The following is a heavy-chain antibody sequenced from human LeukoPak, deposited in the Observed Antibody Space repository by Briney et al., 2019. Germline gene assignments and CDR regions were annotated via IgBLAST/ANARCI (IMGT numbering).Heavy chain of an antibody. D-gene: IGHD5-18*01. J-gene: IGHJ5*02. Sequence: GGSLRLSCAASGSTFSSYSMNWVRQAPGKGLEWVSYISFTSSTIYYADSVKGRFTISRDNAKNSLYLQMNSLRDEDTAVYYCATTGGYSYGSWGQGTLVTVSS. CDR3: ATTGGYSYGS. CDR2: ISFTSSTI. V-gene: IGHV3-48*02. CDR1: GSTFSSYS.